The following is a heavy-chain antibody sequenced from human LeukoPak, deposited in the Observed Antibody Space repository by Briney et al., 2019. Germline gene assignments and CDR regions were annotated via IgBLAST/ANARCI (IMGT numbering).Heavy chain of an antibody. D-gene: IGHD5-24*01. CDR1: GGSISSSTYC. Sequence: SETLSLTCTVSGGSISSSTYCWGWIRQPPGKGLEWNGSICYSGSTFYNPSLKSRVTLSVDTSKNQFSLKLSSVTAADTAVYYCARSENYIPEDCFDPWGQGTLVTVSS. CDR2: ICYSGST. J-gene: IGHJ5*02. CDR3: ARSENYIPEDCFDP. V-gene: IGHV4-39*01.